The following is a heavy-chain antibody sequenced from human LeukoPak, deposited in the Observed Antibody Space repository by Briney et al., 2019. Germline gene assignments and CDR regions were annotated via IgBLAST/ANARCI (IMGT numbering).Heavy chain of an antibody. V-gene: IGHV4-61*01. CDR3: ARVTVAVAGLDGMDV. J-gene: IGHJ6*02. CDR2: IYYSGST. CDR1: GGSFSSGSYY. D-gene: IGHD6-19*01. Sequence: SETLSLTCTVSGGSFSSGSYYWSWIRQPPGKGLEWIGYIYYSGSTNYNPSLKSRVTISVDTSKNQFSLKLSSVTAADTAVYYCARVTVAVAGLDGMDVWGQGTTVTVSS.